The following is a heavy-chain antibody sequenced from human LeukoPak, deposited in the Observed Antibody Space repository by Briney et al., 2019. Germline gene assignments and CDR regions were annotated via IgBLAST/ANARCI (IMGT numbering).Heavy chain of an antibody. CDR2: ILYSGRS. CDR1: GGSISGYY. D-gene: IGHD3-16*01. CDR3: ARHFPGGSRMDS. J-gene: IGHJ4*02. Sequence: ASETLSLTCTVSGGSISGYYWSWIRQPPGKGPEWIGDILYSGRSTYNPSLKSRATISVDTSKNQFSLKLISVTAADTAVYYCARHFPGGSRMDSWGQGTLITVSS. V-gene: IGHV4-59*08.